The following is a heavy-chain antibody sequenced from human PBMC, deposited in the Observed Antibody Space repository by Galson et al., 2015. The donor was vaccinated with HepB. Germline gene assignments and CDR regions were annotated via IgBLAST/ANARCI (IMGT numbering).Heavy chain of an antibody. CDR1: GYTFTTYY. CDR3: ARDWDGYNYGGPFDY. D-gene: IGHD5-24*01. J-gene: IGHJ4*02. Sequence: SVKVSCKASGYTFTTYYMNWVRQAPGQGLEWMGIINPSGGSTSYAQKFQGRVTMTRDTSTSTVYMELSSLRSEDTAVYYCARDWDGYNYGGPFDYWGRGTLVTVSS. CDR2: INPSGGST. V-gene: IGHV1-46*03.